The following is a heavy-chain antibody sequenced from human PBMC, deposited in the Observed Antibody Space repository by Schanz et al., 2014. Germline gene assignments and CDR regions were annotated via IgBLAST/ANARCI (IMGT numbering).Heavy chain of an antibody. Sequence: QAQLVETGGGVVQPGRSLRLSCAASGFTFSSYGMHWVRQAPGKGLEWVAVISGSGVTIYYADHVKGRFTITRDNSKTTVYLEMKRVRAEDTAVYCCARDYKGTFHSPRHDAFDVWGQGTVVTVSS. D-gene: IGHD1-1*01. CDR1: GFTFSSYG. CDR2: ISGSGVTI. V-gene: IGHV3-NL1*01. CDR3: ARDYKGTFHSPRHDAFDV. J-gene: IGHJ3*01.